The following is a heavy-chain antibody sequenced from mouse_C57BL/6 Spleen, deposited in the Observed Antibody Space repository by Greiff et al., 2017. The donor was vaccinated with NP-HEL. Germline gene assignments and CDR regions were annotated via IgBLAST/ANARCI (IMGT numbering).Heavy chain of an antibody. CDR1: GFSLTSYG. Sequence: QVQLKQSGPGLVQPSQSLSITCTVSGFSLTSYGVHWVRQSPGKGLEWLGVIWSGGSTDYNAAFISRLSISKDNSKSQVFFKMNSLQADDTAIYYCARTYYGGYAMDYWGQGTSVTVSS. D-gene: IGHD1-1*01. CDR2: IWSGGST. V-gene: IGHV2-2*01. J-gene: IGHJ4*01. CDR3: ARTYYGGYAMDY.